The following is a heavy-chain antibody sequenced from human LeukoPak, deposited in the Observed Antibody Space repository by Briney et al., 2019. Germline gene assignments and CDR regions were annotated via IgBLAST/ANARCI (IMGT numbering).Heavy chain of an antibody. D-gene: IGHD3-22*01. V-gene: IGHV1-2*02. CDR3: ARAGITMIVDNAFDI. CDR2: INPNSGGT. CDR1: GYTFTGYY. J-gene: IGHJ3*02. Sequence: ASVKVSCKASGYTFTGYYMHWVRQAPGQGLEWMGWINPNSGGTNYAQKFQGRVTMTRDTSISTAYKELSRLRSDDTAVYYCARAGITMIVDNAFDIWGQGTMVTVSS.